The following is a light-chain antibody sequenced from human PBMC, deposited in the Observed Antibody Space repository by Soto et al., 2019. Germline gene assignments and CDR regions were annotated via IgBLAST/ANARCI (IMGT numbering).Light chain of an antibody. CDR3: QQYNNWPPVT. Sequence: EIVMTQSPATLSVSPGERATLSCRASQSVSGNLAWYQQKPGQAPRLLIYGASTRATGIPARFSGSGSGTDFTPTISSLQYEDVAVYYCQQYNNWPPVTFGGGTKVEIK. V-gene: IGKV3-15*01. CDR2: GAS. J-gene: IGKJ4*01. CDR1: QSVSGN.